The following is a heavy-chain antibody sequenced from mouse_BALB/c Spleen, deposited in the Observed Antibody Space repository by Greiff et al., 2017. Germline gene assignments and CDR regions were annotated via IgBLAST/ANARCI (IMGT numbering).Heavy chain of an antibody. V-gene: IGHV1-77*01. D-gene: IGHD2-1*01. Sequence: QVQLKQSGAELARPGASVKLSCKASGYTFTDYYINWVKQRTGQGLEWIGEIYPGSGNTYYNEKFKGKATLTADKSSSTAYMQLSSLTSEDSAVYFCARSGYYGNYYYYAMDYWGQGTSVTVSS. CDR1: GYTFTDYY. J-gene: IGHJ4*01. CDR3: ARSGYYGNYYYYAMDY. CDR2: IYPGSGNT.